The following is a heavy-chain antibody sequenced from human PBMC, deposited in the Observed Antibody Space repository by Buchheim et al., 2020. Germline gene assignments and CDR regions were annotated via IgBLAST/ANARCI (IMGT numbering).Heavy chain of an antibody. CDR3: AKASQSNGYRIDN. J-gene: IGHJ4*02. Sequence: EVKLLESGGDFVQPGGSLKLSCTASGFTFNDYAMSWVRQAPGKGLEWVSGISNNAGDTYYIDSVKGRFTISRDNSKSTLYLFMQSLRVEDSALCYCAKASQSNGYRIDNWGQGT. CDR1: GFTFNDYA. D-gene: IGHD3-22*01. CDR2: ISNNAGDT. V-gene: IGHV3-23*01.